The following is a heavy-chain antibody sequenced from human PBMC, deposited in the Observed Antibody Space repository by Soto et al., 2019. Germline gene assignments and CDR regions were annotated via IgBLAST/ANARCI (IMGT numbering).Heavy chain of an antibody. Sequence: SQTLSLTCAVYGESFSGYYWSLIRQPPGKGLEWIGEINRSRSTNHNPSLKSRVTISVDTSKNQFSLKLNSVTAADTAVYYCARGWVGTGSHYFRFWGQGTLVTVSS. J-gene: IGHJ4*02. D-gene: IGHD3-9*01. CDR2: INRSRST. V-gene: IGHV4-34*01. CDR3: ARGWVGTGSHYFRF. CDR1: GESFSGYY.